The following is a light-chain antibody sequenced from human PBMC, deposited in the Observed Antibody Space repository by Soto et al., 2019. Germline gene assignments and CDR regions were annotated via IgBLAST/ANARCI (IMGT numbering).Light chain of an antibody. J-gene: IGKJ1*01. V-gene: IGKV3-20*01. CDR2: DAS. Sequence: EIVLTQSPATLSLSPGERATLSCRASQSVSSSYFAWYQQKPGQAPRLLIYDASSRATGIPDRFSGSVSGTDFTLTISRLEPEDFAVYYCQQYGSSPRTFGQGTKVEIK. CDR3: QQYGSSPRT. CDR1: QSVSSSY.